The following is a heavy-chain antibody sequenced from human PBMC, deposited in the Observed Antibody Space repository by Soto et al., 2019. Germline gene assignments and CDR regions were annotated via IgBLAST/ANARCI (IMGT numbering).Heavy chain of an antibody. CDR3: AKDLLPNTVTTCGS. J-gene: IGHJ5*02. CDR2: ISSDGNNK. V-gene: IGHV3-30*18. D-gene: IGHD4-17*01. CDR1: GFTFDSYG. Sequence: QVQLVESGGGVVQPGRSLRLSCAASGFTFDSYGMHWVRQAPGKVLEWVAVISSDGNNKYYADSVKGRFTISRDNFKNTLYLQMSSLRADDTAVYYCAKDLLPNTVTTCGSWGQGTLVTVSS.